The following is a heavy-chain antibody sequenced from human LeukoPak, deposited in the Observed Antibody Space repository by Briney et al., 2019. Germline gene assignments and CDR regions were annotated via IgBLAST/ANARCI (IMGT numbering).Heavy chain of an antibody. CDR1: GFTFSTYW. CDR3: ARDFKGAFDI. Sequence: GGSLRLSCAASGFTFSTYWMTWVRQAPGKGLEWVANIKQDGSEKYYVDSVKGRFTISRDNANNSVYLQMNSLRAEDTAVYYCARDFKGAFDIWGQGTKVTVSS. J-gene: IGHJ3*02. V-gene: IGHV3-7*03. CDR2: IKQDGSEK.